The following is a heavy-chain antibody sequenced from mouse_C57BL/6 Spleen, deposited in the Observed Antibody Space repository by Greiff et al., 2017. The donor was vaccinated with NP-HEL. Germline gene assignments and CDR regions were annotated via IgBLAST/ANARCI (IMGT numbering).Heavy chain of an antibody. V-gene: IGHV3-6*01. J-gene: IGHJ4*01. CDR1: GYSITSGYY. D-gene: IGHD2-1*01. Sequence: ESGPGLVKPSQSLSLTCSVTGYSITSGYYWNWIRQFPGNKLEWMGYISYDGSNNYNPSLKNRIPITRDTSKNQFFLKLNSVTTKDTATCYCEREDGNSAMDYWGQGTSVTVSS. CDR3: EREDGNSAMDY. CDR2: ISYDGSN.